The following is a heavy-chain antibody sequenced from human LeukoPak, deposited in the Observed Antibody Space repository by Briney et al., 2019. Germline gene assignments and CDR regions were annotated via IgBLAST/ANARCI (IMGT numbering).Heavy chain of an antibody. Sequence: ASVNVSCKASGYTFTSYDINWVRQATGQGLEWMGWMNPNSGNTGYAQKFQGRVTITRNTSISTAYMELSSLRSEDMAVYYCARKAAAGTNDAFDIWGQGTMVTVSS. CDR3: ARKAAAGTNDAFDI. CDR1: GYTFTSYD. CDR2: MNPNSGNT. D-gene: IGHD6-13*01. J-gene: IGHJ3*02. V-gene: IGHV1-8*03.